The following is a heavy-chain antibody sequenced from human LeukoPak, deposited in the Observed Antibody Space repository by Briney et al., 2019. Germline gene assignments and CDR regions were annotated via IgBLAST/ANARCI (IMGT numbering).Heavy chain of an antibody. CDR3: AKKVGSSPGDFFDY. CDR1: GFTFTNYA. Sequence: GGPLRLSCAASGFTFTNYAMSWLRQAPGKGLEGVSDINDNGGSTFYADYVKGRFTISRDNSKNRLYMQMNSLRAEDTAVYYCAKKVGSSPGDFFDYWGQGTLVTVSS. V-gene: IGHV3-23*01. CDR2: INDNGGST. J-gene: IGHJ4*02. D-gene: IGHD6-6*01.